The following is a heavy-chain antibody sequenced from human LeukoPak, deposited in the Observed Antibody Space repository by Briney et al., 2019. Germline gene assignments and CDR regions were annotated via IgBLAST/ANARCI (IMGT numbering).Heavy chain of an antibody. J-gene: IGHJ4*02. Sequence: SVKVSCKASGDTFSSSAISWVRQAPGQGLEWMGGIIPIFGTTDYAQKFRGRITITTGESTSTAYMEISSLRSEDSAVYYCARGKDTSAYRALDSWGQGTLVTVSS. CDR1: GDTFSSSA. D-gene: IGHD3-22*01. V-gene: IGHV1-69*05. CDR2: IIPIFGTT. CDR3: ARGKDTSAYRALDS.